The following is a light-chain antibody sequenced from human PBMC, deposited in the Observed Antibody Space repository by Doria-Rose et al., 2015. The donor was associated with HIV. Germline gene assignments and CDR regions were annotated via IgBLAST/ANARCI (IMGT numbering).Light chain of an antibody. CDR3: QQYENLPLT. J-gene: IGKJ4*01. Sequence: DIRLTQSPSSLSASVGDRVTISCQASQDINNCLNWYQQKPGKAPKLLIYDASILETGVPSRFSGSGSVTDFNFTVSSLQPEDTATYYCQQYENLPLTFGGGTKIEI. CDR1: QDINNC. V-gene: IGKV1-33*01. CDR2: DAS.